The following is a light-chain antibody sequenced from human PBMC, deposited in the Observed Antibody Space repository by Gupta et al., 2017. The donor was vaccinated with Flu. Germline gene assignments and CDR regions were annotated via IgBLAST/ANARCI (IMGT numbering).Light chain of an antibody. J-gene: IGLJ1*01. CDR1: NLGSKS. CDR3: QVWDASSDHYV. CDR2: GIN. Sequence: SYVLTQPPSVSVAPGQTARITCGGDNLGSKSVHWYQQRPGQAPVLVVYGINYRPSGIPERFSGSDFGNTATLTISRVEAGDEADYYCQVWDASSDHYVFGSGTKVTVV. V-gene: IGLV3-21*02.